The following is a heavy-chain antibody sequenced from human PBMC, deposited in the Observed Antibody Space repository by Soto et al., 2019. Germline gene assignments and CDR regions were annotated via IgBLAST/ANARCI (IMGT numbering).Heavy chain of an antibody. D-gene: IGHD6-6*01. CDR1: GYTFTDYG. Sequence: ASVKVSCKASGYTFTDYGITWVRQAPGQGLDWMGWISTYNGNTNYAQKLQGRVTMTTDTSTSTSYMELRTLRSDDTAVYYCARGATSSSYVDSSGQGTLVTVSS. CDR2: ISTYNGNT. J-gene: IGHJ4*02. V-gene: IGHV1-18*01. CDR3: ARGATSSSYVDS.